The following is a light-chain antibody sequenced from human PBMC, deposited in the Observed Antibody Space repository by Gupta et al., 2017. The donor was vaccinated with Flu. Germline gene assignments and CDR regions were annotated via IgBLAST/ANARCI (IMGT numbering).Light chain of an antibody. CDR3: CSFAGSYTWV. CDR2: NVT. Sequence: TISEVGCYNYFYWHQQRPAKTPKVIIYNVTKRRARVPDPFSDSRSCNTASLTIFELQAEADADYYCCSFAGSYTWVFGGGTKVTVL. J-gene: IGLJ3*02. V-gene: IGLV2-11*03. CDR1: ISEVGCYNY.